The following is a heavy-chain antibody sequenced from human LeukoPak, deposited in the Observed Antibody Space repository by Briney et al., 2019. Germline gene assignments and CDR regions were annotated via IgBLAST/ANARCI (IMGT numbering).Heavy chain of an antibody. D-gene: IGHD3-10*01. CDR2: IQYDGSNK. V-gene: IGHV3-30*02. Sequence: GGSLRLSCAASGFTFSNYGIHWVRQAPGKGLEWVAFIQYDGSNKYYADSVKGQFTISRDNSKNTLYLQMNSLRAEDTAVYYCAKDRYYYGSGTYPFDYWGQGTLVTVSS. CDR1: GFTFSNYG. J-gene: IGHJ4*02. CDR3: AKDRYYYGSGTYPFDY.